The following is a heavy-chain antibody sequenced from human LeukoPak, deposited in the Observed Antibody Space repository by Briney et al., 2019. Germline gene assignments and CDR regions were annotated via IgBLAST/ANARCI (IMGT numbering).Heavy chain of an antibody. CDR2: INPNSGGT. CDR3: ARGGAFYDSSGYPN. CDR1: GYTFTGYY. Sequence: GASVTLSCKASGYTFTGYYMHWVRQAPGQGLEWMGWINPNSGGTNYAQKFQGRVTMTRDTSISTAYMELSRLRSDDTAVYYCARGGAFYDSSGYPNWGQGTLVTVSS. J-gene: IGHJ4*02. V-gene: IGHV1-2*02. D-gene: IGHD3-22*01.